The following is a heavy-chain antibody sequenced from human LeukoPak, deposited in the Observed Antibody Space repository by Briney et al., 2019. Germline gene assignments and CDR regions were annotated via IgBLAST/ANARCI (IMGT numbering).Heavy chain of an antibody. V-gene: IGHV3-30*02. D-gene: IGHD3-22*01. Sequence: WIRQPPGKGLEWLAFIRYDGSDKYYADSVKGRFTTSRDNSKNTLYLQMNSLRVEDTAVYYCATLPYYYDSSGSYYFDYWGQGTLVTVSS. J-gene: IGHJ4*02. CDR2: IRYDGSDK. CDR3: ATLPYYYDSSGSYYFDY.